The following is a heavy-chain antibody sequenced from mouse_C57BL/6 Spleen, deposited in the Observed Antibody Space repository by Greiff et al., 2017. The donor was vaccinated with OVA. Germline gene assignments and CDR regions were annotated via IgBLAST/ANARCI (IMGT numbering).Heavy chain of an antibody. CDR2: IYPGDGDT. Sequence: QVQLQQSGPELVKPGASVKISCKASGYAFSSSWMNWVKQRPGKGLEWIGRIYPGDGDTNYNGKFKGKATLTADKSSSTAYMQLSSLTSEDSAVYFCARCEIYYDYGYAMDYWGQGTSVTVSS. J-gene: IGHJ4*01. D-gene: IGHD2-4*01. CDR3: ARCEIYYDYGYAMDY. CDR1: GYAFSSSW. V-gene: IGHV1-82*01.